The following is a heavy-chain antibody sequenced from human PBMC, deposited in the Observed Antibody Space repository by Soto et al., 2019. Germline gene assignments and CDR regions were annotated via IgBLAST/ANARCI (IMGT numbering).Heavy chain of an antibody. CDR3: ASFCTRDSFNDTGMDV. V-gene: IGHV3-30*03. CDR2: ISYDGRNK. Sequence: XGSLALSCDPSGITFTTYGIHWVRQAPGKGLEWVAVISYDGRNKYYADSVKGRFTISRDNSKNMIYLQMKTLRPEDTAVYYCASFCTRDSFNDTGMDVWGHATMVTVYS. J-gene: IGHJ6*02. CDR1: GITFTTYG. D-gene: IGHD2-8*02.